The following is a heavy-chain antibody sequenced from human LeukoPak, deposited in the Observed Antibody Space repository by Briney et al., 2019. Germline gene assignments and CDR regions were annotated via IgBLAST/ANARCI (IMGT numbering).Heavy chain of an antibody. CDR2: IYYSGSP. CDR1: DGSISTSIYH. Sequence: SETLSLTCTVSDGSISTSIYHWAWIRQPPGKGLECIGSIYYSGSPYYNPSLKSRVTISVDTSKNQFSLKLNSVTAADTAVYYCARDGGLATMVRGPDAFDIWGQGTMVTVSS. CDR3: ARDGGLATMVRGPDAFDI. D-gene: IGHD3-10*01. J-gene: IGHJ3*02. V-gene: IGHV4-39*02.